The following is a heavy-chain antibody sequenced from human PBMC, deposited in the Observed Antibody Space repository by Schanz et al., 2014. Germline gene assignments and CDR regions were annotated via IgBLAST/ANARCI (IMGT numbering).Heavy chain of an antibody. CDR2: IIPILGIA. V-gene: IGHV1-69*02. CDR3: ASSEAGYSSSWDFDY. D-gene: IGHD6-13*01. CDR1: GGTFSTYT. Sequence: QVQLVHSGAEVKKPGSSVKVSCKASGGTFSTYTISWVRQAPGQGLQWMGRIIPILGIANYAQKFQGRVTITADKSTFTAYMDVSSLRSEDTTVYYCASSEAGYSSSWDFDYWGQGTLVTVSS. J-gene: IGHJ4*02.